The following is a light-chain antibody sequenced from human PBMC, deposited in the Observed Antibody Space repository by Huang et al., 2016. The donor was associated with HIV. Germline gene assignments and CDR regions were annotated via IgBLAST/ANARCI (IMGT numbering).Light chain of an antibody. Sequence: DIQMTQSPSSLSASVGDRVTITCRASQSITTYVNWYQQRPGEAPRLLIYGASTLQRGVPSRCGGSGSGTHFTLTITGLRPEDFASYFCQQSHTAPWTFGQGTRV. J-gene: IGKJ1*01. V-gene: IGKV1-39*01. CDR3: QQSHTAPWT. CDR1: QSITTY. CDR2: GAS.